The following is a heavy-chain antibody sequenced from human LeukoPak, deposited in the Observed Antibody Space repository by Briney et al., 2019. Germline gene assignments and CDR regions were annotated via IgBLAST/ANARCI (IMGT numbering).Heavy chain of an antibody. D-gene: IGHD3-10*01. V-gene: IGHV3-9*01. J-gene: IGHJ4*02. CDR3: AKDTTFQRGVGGYLDY. CDR2: ISWNSGSI. Sequence: GGSLRLSCAASGFTFDDYAMHWVRQAPGKGLEWVSGISWNSGSIGYADSVKGRFTISRDNAKNSLYLQMNSLRAEDTALYYCAKDTTFQRGVGGYLDYWGQGTLVTVSS. CDR1: GFTFDDYA.